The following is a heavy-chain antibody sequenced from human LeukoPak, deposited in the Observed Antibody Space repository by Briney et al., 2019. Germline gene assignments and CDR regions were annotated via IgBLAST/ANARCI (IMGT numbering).Heavy chain of an antibody. CDR2: INHSGST. V-gene: IGHV4-34*01. CDR3: ARGPYYDTSDYFIY. CDR1: GGSFSGYY. Sequence: SETLSLTCAVYGGSFSGYYWSWLRQPPGKGLEWIGKINHSGSTNYNPSLKSRVTISVDTSKNQFSLKLSSVTAVDTAVYYCARGPYYDTSDYFIYWSQGTLVTVSS. J-gene: IGHJ4*02. D-gene: IGHD3-22*01.